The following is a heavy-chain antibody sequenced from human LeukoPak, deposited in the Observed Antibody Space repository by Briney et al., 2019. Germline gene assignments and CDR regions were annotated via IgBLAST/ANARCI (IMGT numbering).Heavy chain of an antibody. CDR2: IRSKANGGTT. D-gene: IGHD2-15*01. V-gene: IGHV3-49*04. J-gene: IGHJ4*02. Sequence: HPGRSLRLSCTASGFTLGDYAMSWVRQAPGKGLEWVGFIRSKANGGTTEYAASVKGRFTISRDDSKSIAYLQMNSLQTEDTGVYYCTRGYCSGASCYARADYWGQGTLVTVSS. CDR1: GFTLGDYA. CDR3: TRGYCSGASCYARADY.